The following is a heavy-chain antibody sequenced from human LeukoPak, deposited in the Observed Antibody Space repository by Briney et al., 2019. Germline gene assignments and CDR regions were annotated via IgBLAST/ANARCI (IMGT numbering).Heavy chain of an antibody. CDR2: IYHSGST. Sequence: PSETLSLTCTVSGGSISSGGYYWSWIRQPPGKGLEWIGYIYHSGSTYYNPSLKSRVTISVDRSKNQFSLKLSSVTAADTAVYYCARGLKVGELKGDPAFDIWGQGTMVTVSS. D-gene: IGHD3-10*01. CDR3: ARGLKVGELKGDPAFDI. CDR1: GGSISSGGYY. V-gene: IGHV4-30-2*01. J-gene: IGHJ3*02.